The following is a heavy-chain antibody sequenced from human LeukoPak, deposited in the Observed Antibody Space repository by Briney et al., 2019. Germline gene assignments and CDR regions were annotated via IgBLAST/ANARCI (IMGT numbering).Heavy chain of an antibody. CDR2: ISAYNGNT. Sequence: GASVKVSCKASGYTFTSYGISWVRQAPGQGLEWMGWISAYNGNTNYAQKLQGRVTMTTDTSTSTAYTELSSLRSEDTAVYYCARGNYYDSSGYYSGAFDIWGQGTMVTVSS. CDR3: ARGNYYDSSGYYSGAFDI. J-gene: IGHJ3*02. D-gene: IGHD3-22*01. CDR1: GYTFTSYG. V-gene: IGHV1-18*01.